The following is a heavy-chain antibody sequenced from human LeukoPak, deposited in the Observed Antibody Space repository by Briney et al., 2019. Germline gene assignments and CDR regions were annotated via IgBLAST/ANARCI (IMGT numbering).Heavy chain of an antibody. J-gene: IGHJ3*02. V-gene: IGHV3-33*06. CDR3: VKERGPFDAFDI. CDR1: GFTFSTYG. Sequence: GRSLRLSCAATGFTFSTYGMHWVRQAPGKGLEWVAVIWSDGNSKFYADPVKGRFTFSRDNSRNTLSLQMNGLRAEDTAVYYCVKERGPFDAFDIWGQGTMVTVSS. CDR2: IWSDGNSK.